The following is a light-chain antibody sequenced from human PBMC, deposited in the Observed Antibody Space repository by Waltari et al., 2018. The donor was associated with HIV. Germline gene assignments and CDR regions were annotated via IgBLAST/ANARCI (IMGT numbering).Light chain of an antibody. CDR3: CSCATPNTRV. V-gene: IGLV2-23*01. CDR2: EGT. CDR1: SRDVGPSKF. Sequence: QSALTQPASVSGSPGHSLSISCTGTSRDVGPSKFVSWYQQHPGKAPNLLIYEGTKRPSGVSNRSSASKSGNKDSLTIAGLQAEDEADYYCCSCATPNTRVFGGGTKLTVL. J-gene: IGLJ3*02.